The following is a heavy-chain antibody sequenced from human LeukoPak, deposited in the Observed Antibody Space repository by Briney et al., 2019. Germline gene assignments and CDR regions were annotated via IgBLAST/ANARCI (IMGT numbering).Heavy chain of an antibody. CDR2: INAGNGNT. Sequence: GASVKVSCKAPGYTFTSYAMHWVRQAPGQRLEWMGWINAGNGNTKYSQKFQGRVTITRDTSASTAYMELSSLRSEDTAVYYCARDRGDPTDYYFDYWGQGTLVTVSS. V-gene: IGHV1-3*01. D-gene: IGHD2-21*02. CDR3: ARDRGDPTDYYFDY. J-gene: IGHJ4*02. CDR1: GYTFTSYA.